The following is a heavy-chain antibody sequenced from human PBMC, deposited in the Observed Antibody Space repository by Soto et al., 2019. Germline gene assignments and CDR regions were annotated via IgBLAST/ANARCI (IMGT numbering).Heavy chain of an antibody. CDR3: AKDRGYCSGGSCSNTDY. J-gene: IGHJ4*02. CDR1: GFTFSSYG. Sequence: QVQLVESGGGVVQPGRSLRLSCAASGFTFSSYGMHWVRQAPGKGLEWVAVISYDGSNKYYADSVKGRFTISRDNSKNTLYLQMNRLRAEDTAVYYCAKDRGYCSGGSCSNTDYWGQGTLVTVSS. D-gene: IGHD2-15*01. CDR2: ISYDGSNK. V-gene: IGHV3-30*18.